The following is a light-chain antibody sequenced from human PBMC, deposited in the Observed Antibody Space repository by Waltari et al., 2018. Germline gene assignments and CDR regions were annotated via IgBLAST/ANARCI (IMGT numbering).Light chain of an antibody. Sequence: QSALTQPACVSGSPGQSITISCTGTSSDIGNENLVAWYQHHPGQAPKLVIYDVSARPSGVSNRFSGSKSGNTASLTISGLQPEDEADYYCCSYVDTTSWLFGGGTKLTVL. J-gene: IGLJ3*02. CDR2: DVS. V-gene: IGLV2-23*02. CDR1: SSDIGNENL. CDR3: CSYVDTTSWL.